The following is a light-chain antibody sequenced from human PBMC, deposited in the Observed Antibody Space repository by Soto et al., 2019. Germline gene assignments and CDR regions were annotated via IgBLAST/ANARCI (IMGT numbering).Light chain of an antibody. CDR2: EES. V-gene: IGKV1-9*01. CDR1: QGISNN. Sequence: DIHLTQSPSSLSSSVGDRVTITCRASQGISNNLAWYQQKPGKPPRLLIYEESTLHSGVPARFSGRKVGTQFTLTIDSLQPEDFATYYCQQVKSYPLTFGGGTKVEIK. CDR3: QQVKSYPLT. J-gene: IGKJ4*01.